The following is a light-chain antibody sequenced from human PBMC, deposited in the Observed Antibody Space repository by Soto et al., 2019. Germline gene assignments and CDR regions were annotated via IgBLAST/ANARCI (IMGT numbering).Light chain of an antibody. J-gene: IGKJ2*01. CDR2: MES. CDR1: QSISSW. V-gene: IGKV1-5*03. Sequence: DIQMTQSPSTLSASVGDRVTITCRASQSISSWLAWYQQKPGKAPNRLIYMESSLESGAPSRFSGSGSGTEFALTISILQPDDFATYYCQQYNTYPYTFGQGTKLEIK. CDR3: QQYNTYPYT.